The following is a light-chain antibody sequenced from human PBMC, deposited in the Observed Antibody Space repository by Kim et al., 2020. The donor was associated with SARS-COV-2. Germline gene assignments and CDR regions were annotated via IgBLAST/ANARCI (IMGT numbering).Light chain of an antibody. CDR2: GAS. J-gene: IGKJ1*01. CDR1: QSVSSN. V-gene: IGKV3-15*01. Sequence: SVAPGERATPSGRDSQSVSSNLAWYQQKPGQAPRLLIYGASTRATGIPARFSGSGSGTEFTLTISSLQSEDFAVYYCQQYNNRWTFGQGTKVDIK. CDR3: QQYNNRWT.